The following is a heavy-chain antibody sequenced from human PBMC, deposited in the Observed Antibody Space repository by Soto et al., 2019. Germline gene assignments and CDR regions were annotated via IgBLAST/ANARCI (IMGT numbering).Heavy chain of an antibody. Sequence: SETLSLTCTVSGGSISSSSYYWGWIRQPPGKGLEWIGSIYYSGSTYYNPSLKSRVTISVDTSKNQFSLKLSSVTAADTAVYYCARIFAYCGRDCSATYYYYSYMDVWGKGTTVTVSS. V-gene: IGHV4-39*01. CDR2: IYYSGST. D-gene: IGHD2-21*01. CDR3: ARIFAYCGRDCSATYYYYSYMDV. CDR1: GGSISSSSYY. J-gene: IGHJ6*03.